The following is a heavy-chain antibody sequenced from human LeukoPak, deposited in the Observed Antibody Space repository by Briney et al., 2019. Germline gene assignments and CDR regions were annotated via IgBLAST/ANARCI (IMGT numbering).Heavy chain of an antibody. CDR1: GFTFSSYS. J-gene: IGHJ4*02. CDR3: ARWDDSSGQDY. D-gene: IGHD3-22*01. Sequence: GVLRLSCAASGFTFSSYSMNWVRQAPGKGLEWVSVIYSGGSTYYADSVKGRFTISRDNSKNTLYLQMNSLRAEDTAVYYCARWDDSSGQDYWGQGTLVTVSS. V-gene: IGHV3-53*01. CDR2: IYSGGST.